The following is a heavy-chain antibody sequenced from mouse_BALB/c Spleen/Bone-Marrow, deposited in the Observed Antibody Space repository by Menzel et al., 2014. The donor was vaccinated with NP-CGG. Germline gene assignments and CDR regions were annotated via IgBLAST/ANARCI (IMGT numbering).Heavy chain of an antibody. D-gene: IGHD2-14*01. V-gene: IGHV5-4*02. J-gene: IGHJ4*01. Sequence: EVEVVESGGGLVKPGGSLKLSCAASGFTFSDYYMYWVRQTPGKRLEWVATISDGGSYTYYPDSVKGRFTISRDNAKNNLCLQMSSLKSEDTAMYYCARDALYRYDGGYAMDYWGQGTSVTVSS. CDR3: ARDALYRYDGGYAMDY. CDR2: ISDGGSYT. CDR1: GFTFSDYY.